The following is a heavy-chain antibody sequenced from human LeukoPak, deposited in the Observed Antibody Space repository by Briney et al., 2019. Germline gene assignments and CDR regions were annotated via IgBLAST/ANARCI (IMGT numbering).Heavy chain of an antibody. CDR1: ADSISSYY. CDR2: IYYSGST. D-gene: IGHD6-19*01. V-gene: IGHV4-59*08. Sequence: PSETLSLTCTVSADSISSYYWSWIRQPPGKGLEWIGYIYYSGSTNYNPSLKSRVTISVDTSKKQFSLNLSSVTAADTAVYYCARHGDRSGWCGLDSWGPGTLVTVSS. CDR3: ARHGDRSGWCGLDS. J-gene: IGHJ4*02.